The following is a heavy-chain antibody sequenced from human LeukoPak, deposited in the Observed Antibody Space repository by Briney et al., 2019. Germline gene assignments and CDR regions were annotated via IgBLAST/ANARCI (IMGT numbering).Heavy chain of an antibody. J-gene: IGHJ4*02. Sequence: SETLSLTCTVPGGSISSYYWSWIQQPPGKGLEWIGYIYYSGSTNYNPSLKSRVTISVDTSKNQFSLKLSSVTAADTAVYYCARERRYSYGCYFDYWGQGTLVTVSS. CDR2: IYYSGST. CDR1: GGSISSYY. D-gene: IGHD5-18*01. CDR3: ARERRYSYGCYFDY. V-gene: IGHV4-59*01.